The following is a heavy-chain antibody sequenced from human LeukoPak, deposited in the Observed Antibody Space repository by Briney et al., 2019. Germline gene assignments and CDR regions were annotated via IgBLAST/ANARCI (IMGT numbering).Heavy chain of an antibody. CDR1: GFTFSSYS. D-gene: IGHD3-10*01. CDR3: ATEGYGSGTYPFDY. CDR2: ISSSSTYI. Sequence: PGGSLRLSCAASGFTFSSYSMNWVRQAPGKGLEWVSSISSSSTYIYYADSMKGRFTISRDNAKNSLYLQMNSLRAEDTAVYYCATEGYGSGTYPFDYWGQGTLVTVSS. V-gene: IGHV3-21*01. J-gene: IGHJ4*02.